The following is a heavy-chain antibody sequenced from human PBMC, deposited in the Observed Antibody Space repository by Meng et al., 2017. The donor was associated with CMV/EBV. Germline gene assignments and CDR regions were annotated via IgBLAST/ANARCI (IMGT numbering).Heavy chain of an antibody. J-gene: IGHJ5*02. CDR1: GFTFSSYG. CDR2: IKYDERNK. V-gene: IGHV3-33*06. Sequence: GGSLRTSCAESGFTFSSYGMHRVRQAPGKGLEWVAVIKYDERNKYYADSVKGRFTISRDNSKNTLYLQMNSLRAEDTAVYYCAKTDLWGQGTLVTVSS. CDR3: AKTDL.